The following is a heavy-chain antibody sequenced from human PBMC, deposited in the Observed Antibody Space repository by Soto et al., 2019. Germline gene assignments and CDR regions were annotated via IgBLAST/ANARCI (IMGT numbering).Heavy chain of an antibody. J-gene: IGHJ6*03. CDR1: GFTFSSYS. CDR3: AREIDYSNYYYYYMDV. CDR2: ISSSSSTI. D-gene: IGHD4-4*01. V-gene: IGHV3-48*01. Sequence: GGSLRLSCAASGFTFSSYSMNWVRQAPGKGLEWVSYISSSSSTIYYADSVKGRFTISRDNAKNSLYLQMNSLRAEDTAVYYCAREIDYSNYYYYYMDVWGKGTTVTVS.